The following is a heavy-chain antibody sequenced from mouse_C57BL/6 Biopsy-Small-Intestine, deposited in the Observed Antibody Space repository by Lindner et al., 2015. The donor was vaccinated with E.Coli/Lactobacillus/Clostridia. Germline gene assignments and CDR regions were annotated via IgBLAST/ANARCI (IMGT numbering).Heavy chain of an antibody. D-gene: IGHD2-4*01. Sequence: SVKVSCKASGYTFTSYYMHWVRQAPGQGLEWMGMINPNVDTTSYAQKFQGRVTMTRDTSTSTVFMELSSLRSEDTAVYYCARAGSGWTYFEIDDYWGQGTLVTVSS. CDR2: INPNVDTT. J-gene: IGHJ4*01. CDR1: GYTFTSYY. CDR3: ARAGSGWTYFEIDDY. V-gene: IGHV1-64*01.